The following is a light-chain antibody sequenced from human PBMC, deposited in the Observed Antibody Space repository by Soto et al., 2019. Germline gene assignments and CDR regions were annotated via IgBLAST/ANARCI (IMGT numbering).Light chain of an antibody. Sequence: EKVLTQSPGTLSLSEGEGAILSSRASQSIGGNFLAWYQQRRGQAPRLLIHGASNRATGIPDRFSGSGSGTDFTLTITRLEPEDFAVYYCQQYGNSPQTFGQGTKVDIK. CDR3: QQYGNSPQT. CDR1: QSIGGNF. J-gene: IGKJ1*01. V-gene: IGKV3-20*01. CDR2: GAS.